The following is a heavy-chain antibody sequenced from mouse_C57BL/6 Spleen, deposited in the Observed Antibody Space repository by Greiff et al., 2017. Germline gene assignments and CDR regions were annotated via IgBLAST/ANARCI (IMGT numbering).Heavy chain of an antibody. V-gene: IGHV1-15*01. Sequence: VKLVESGAELVRPGASVTLSCKASGYTFTDYEMHWVKQTPVHGLEWIGAIDPETGGTAYNQKFKGKAILTADKSSSTAYMELRSLTSEDSAVYYCTRVAYYSNYYAMDYWGQGTSVTVSS. CDR2: IDPETGGT. D-gene: IGHD2-5*01. J-gene: IGHJ4*01. CDR1: GYTFTDYE. CDR3: TRVAYYSNYYAMDY.